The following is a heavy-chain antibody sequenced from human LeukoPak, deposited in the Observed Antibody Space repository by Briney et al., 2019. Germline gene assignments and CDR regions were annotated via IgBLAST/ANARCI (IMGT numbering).Heavy chain of an antibody. J-gene: IGHJ3*02. CDR2: ISWNTGGI. D-gene: IGHD3-16*01. Sequence: PGGSLRLSCAASGFTFDEYAIHWVRQAPGKGLEWVSGISWNTGGIAYADSVKGRFTISRDNARNSLYLQMNSLRAEDTALYYCVKEMWREVPRGPHFSWIMCKVNAFYNLGQGTMVAVSS. CDR3: VKEMWREVPRGPHFSWIMCKVNAFYN. V-gene: IGHV3-9*01. CDR1: GFTFDEYA.